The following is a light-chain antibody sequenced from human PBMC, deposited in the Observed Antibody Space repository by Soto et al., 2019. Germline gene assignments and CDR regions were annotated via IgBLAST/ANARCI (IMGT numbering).Light chain of an antibody. CDR1: QSVSSSY. Sequence: EIVLTQSPGTLSLSPGERATLSCRASQSVSSSYLAWYQQNPGQAHRLLIYGASSSATGIPDRFSGSGSGTDFTLTISRLEPEDFAVYYCQQSGSSPLTFGGGTRVEIK. V-gene: IGKV3-20*01. CDR2: GAS. CDR3: QQSGSSPLT. J-gene: IGKJ4*01.